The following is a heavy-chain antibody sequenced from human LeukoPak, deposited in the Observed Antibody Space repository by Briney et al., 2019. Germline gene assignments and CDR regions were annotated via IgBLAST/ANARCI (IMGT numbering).Heavy chain of an antibody. CDR3: AKVSPHSNDYSNYVGY. J-gene: IGHJ4*02. CDR2: IIPIFGTA. CDR1: GGTFSSYA. D-gene: IGHD4-11*01. V-gene: IGHV1-69*01. Sequence: ASVKVSCKASGGTFSSYAISWVRQAPGQGLEWMGGIIPIFGTANYAQKFQGRVTITADESTSTAYMELSSLRSEDTAVYYCAKVSPHSNDYSNYVGYWGQGTLVTVSS.